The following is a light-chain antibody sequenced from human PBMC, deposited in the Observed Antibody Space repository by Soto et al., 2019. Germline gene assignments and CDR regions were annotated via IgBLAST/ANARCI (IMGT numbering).Light chain of an antibody. CDR2: GGS. J-gene: IGLJ2*01. CDR1: SSDVGGYNY. Sequence: QSALTQPASVSGSPGQSITISCTGTSSDVGGYNYVSWYQHHPGKAPEVMIYGGSNRPSGVSNRFSGSKSGNTASLTISGLQTEDEADYFCTSYTSSDTVIFGGGTKVTVL. CDR3: TSYTSSDTVI. V-gene: IGLV2-14*01.